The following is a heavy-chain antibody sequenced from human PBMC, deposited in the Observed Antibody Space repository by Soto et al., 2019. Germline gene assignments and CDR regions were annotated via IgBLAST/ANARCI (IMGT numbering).Heavy chain of an antibody. CDR1: GGSISSSSYY. Sequence: PSETLSLTCTVSGGSISSSSYYWGWIRQPPGKGLEWIGNIYYNGNTNYNPSLKSRVTISLDTSKNQFSLKLSSVTAADTAVYYCARGGVDGYAGLSDYWGQGTLVTVSS. J-gene: IGHJ4*02. CDR3: ARGGVDGYAGLSDY. D-gene: IGHD5-12*01. CDR2: IYYNGNT. V-gene: IGHV4-39*07.